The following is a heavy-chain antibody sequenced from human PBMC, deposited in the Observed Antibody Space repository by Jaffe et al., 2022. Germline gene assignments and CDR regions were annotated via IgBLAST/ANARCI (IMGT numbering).Heavy chain of an antibody. CDR3: AKDLGSGYDPLNDAFDI. V-gene: IGHV3-30*02. D-gene: IGHD5-12*01. CDR2: IRYDGSNK. Sequence: QVQLVESGGGVVQPGGSLRLSCAASGFTFSSYGMHWVRQAPGKGLEWVAFIRYDGSNKYYADSVKGRFTISRDNSKNTLYLQMNSLRAEDTAVYYCAKDLGSGYDPLNDAFDIWGQGTMVTVSS. CDR1: GFTFSSYG. J-gene: IGHJ3*02.